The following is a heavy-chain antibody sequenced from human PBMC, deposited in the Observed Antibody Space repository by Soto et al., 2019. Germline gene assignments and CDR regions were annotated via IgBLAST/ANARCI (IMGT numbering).Heavy chain of an antibody. CDR1: GYIFTSQG. V-gene: IGHV1-18*01. Sequence: QIQLVQSGAEVKKPGASVKVSCKASGYIFTSQGISGLRQAPGQGLEWMGWISTYNGNPNYAQKLQGRFTMTTNTSTTTAFLELRSLKSDDTAVYYCARGRTRALDYWGQGTSVIVSS. J-gene: IGHJ4*02. D-gene: IGHD1-7*01. CDR3: ARGRTRALDY. CDR2: ISTYNGNP.